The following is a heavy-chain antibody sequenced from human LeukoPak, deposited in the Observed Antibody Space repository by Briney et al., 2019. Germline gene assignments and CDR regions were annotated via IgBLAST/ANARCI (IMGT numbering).Heavy chain of an antibody. J-gene: IGHJ4*02. Sequence: GGSLRLSCAASGFTFSSYAMSWVRQAPGKGLEWVSAISGSGGSTYYADSVKGRFTISRDNSKNTLYLQMNSLRAEDTAVYYCARGFGVDIGRDYFDYWGQGTLVTVSS. CDR3: ARGFGVDIGRDYFDY. CDR2: ISGSGGST. D-gene: IGHD3-3*01. V-gene: IGHV3-23*01. CDR1: GFTFSSYA.